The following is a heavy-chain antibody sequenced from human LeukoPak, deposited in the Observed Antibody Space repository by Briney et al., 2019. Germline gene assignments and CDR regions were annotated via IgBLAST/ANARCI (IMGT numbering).Heavy chain of an antibody. Sequence: GGSLRLSCAASGFTSSNAWMSWVRQAPGKGLEWVGRIKSKTDGGTTDYAAPVKGRFTISRDDSKNTLYLQMNSLKTEDTAVYYCTSSLDFWSGYYTDYWGQGTLVTVSS. V-gene: IGHV3-15*01. CDR3: TSSLDFWSGYYTDY. CDR1: GFTSSNAW. D-gene: IGHD3-3*01. J-gene: IGHJ4*02. CDR2: IKSKTDGGTT.